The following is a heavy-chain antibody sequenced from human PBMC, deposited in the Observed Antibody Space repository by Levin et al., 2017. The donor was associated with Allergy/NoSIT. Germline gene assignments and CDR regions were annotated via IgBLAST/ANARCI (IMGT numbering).Heavy chain of an antibody. CDR3: ARHNHLYGVPFDL. D-gene: IGHD4-17*01. J-gene: IGHJ2*01. CDR2: ISSDGSNK. CDR1: GFTFSNYA. V-gene: IGHV3-30-3*01. Sequence: GESLKISCAASGFTFSNYAMHWVRQAPGKGLDWVTVISSDGSNKYFGDSVKGRFTGSRDNSKNTLYLQMSSLRPEDTAVYYCARHNHLYGVPFDLWGRGTLVTVSS.